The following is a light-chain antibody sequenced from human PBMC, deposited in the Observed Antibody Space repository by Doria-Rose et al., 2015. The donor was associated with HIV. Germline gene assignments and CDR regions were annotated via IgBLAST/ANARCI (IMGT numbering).Light chain of an antibody. CDR1: QSLLYTSKNY. Sequence: VLTQPPESLGMPLGERATLNCKSNQSLLYTSKNYLAWYQQKPGQPPKLLIYWASTRQSGVPARFSGSGSGTDFTLTISSLEAEDVAVYYRQQYYDTPSFGPGTTVDIK. V-gene: IGKV4-1*01. CDR2: WAS. J-gene: IGKJ3*01. CDR3: QQYYDTPS.